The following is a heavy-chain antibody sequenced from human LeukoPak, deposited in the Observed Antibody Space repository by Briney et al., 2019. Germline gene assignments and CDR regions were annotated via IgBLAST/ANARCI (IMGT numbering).Heavy chain of an antibody. CDR2: IYHSGST. J-gene: IGHJ4*02. CDR3: ARGKYYYDSSGYYIDY. Sequence: SETLSLTCTVSGYSISSGYYWGWIRQPPGKGLEWIGSIYHSGSTYYNPSLKSRVTISVDTSKNQFSLKLSSVTAADTAVYYCARGKYYYDSSGYYIDYWGQGTLVTVSS. D-gene: IGHD3-22*01. V-gene: IGHV4-38-2*02. CDR1: GYSISSGYY.